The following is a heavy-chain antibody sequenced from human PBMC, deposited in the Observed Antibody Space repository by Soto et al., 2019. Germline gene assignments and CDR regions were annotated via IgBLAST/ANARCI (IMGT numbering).Heavy chain of an antibody. D-gene: IGHD1-26*01. CDR3: ARATQVGATLFDY. J-gene: IGHJ4*02. V-gene: IGHV4-4*02. Sequence: SETLSLTCAVSGGSISSSNLWSWVRQPPGKGLEWIGEIYHSGSTNYNPSLKSRVTISVDKSKNQFSLKLSSVTAADTAVYYCARATQVGATLFDYWGQGTLVTVSS. CDR1: GGSISSSNL. CDR2: IYHSGST.